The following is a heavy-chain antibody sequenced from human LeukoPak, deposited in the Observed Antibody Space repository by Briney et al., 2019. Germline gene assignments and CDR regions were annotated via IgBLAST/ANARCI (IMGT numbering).Heavy chain of an antibody. D-gene: IGHD2-2*01. Sequence: PSETVSLTCTVSGGSISSYYWRWLRQPPGQGREWLGEINHSGSTNYNPSLKSRVTISVDTSNNQFSLKLSSVTAADTAVYYCARAYFCSSTSCPDGMDVWGQGTTVTVSS. CDR2: INHSGST. V-gene: IGHV4-34*01. CDR1: GGSISSYY. CDR3: ARAYFCSSTSCPDGMDV. J-gene: IGHJ6*02.